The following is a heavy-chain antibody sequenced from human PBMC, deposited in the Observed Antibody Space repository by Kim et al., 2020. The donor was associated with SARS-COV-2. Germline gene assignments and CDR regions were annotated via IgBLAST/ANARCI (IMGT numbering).Heavy chain of an antibody. D-gene: IGHD1-20*01. CDR2: ISSSSSYI. Sequence: GGSLRLSCAASGFTFSSYSMNWVRQAPGKGLEWVSSISSSSSYIYYADSVKGRFTISRDNAKNSLYLQMNSLRAEDTAVYYCARDRPFDITGSSDGMDVWGQGTTVTVSS. CDR1: GFTFSSYS. J-gene: IGHJ6*02. CDR3: ARDRPFDITGSSDGMDV. V-gene: IGHV3-21*01.